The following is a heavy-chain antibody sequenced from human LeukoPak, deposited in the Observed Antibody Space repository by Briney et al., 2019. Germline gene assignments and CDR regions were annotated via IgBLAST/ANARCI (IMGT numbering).Heavy chain of an antibody. CDR1: GFTFSNYG. J-gene: IGHJ4*02. Sequence: GGSLRLSCAASGFTFSNYGMHWVRQAPGKGLEWVAVISYDGNNKYYADSVKGRFTTSRDNAKNTLFLQMNSLRAEDTAVYYCTRDFDFSSAIWGQGTLVTVSS. D-gene: IGHD3-3*01. CDR2: ISYDGNNK. V-gene: IGHV3-30*03. CDR3: TRDFDFSSAI.